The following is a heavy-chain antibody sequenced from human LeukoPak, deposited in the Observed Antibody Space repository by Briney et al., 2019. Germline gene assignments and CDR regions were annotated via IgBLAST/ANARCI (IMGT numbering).Heavy chain of an antibody. CDR2: ISGSGGST. D-gene: IGHD2-2*01. CDR1: GFTFSSYA. CDR3: VGPPCLRGGYCSTHS. J-gene: IGHJ4*02. V-gene: IGHV3-23*01. Sequence: GGSLRLSCAASGFTFSSYAMSWVRQAPGKGLEWVSAISGSGGSTYYADSVKGRFTISRDNSKNTLYLQMNSLTAEDAAVYYCVGPPCLRGGYCSTHSWGQGTLVIVSS.